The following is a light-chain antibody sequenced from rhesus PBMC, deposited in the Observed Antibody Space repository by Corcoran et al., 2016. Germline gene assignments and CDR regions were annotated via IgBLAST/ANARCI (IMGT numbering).Light chain of an antibody. J-gene: IGKJ2*01. CDR2: KSS. Sequence: DIQMTQSPSSLSASVGDRVTITCRASENVNNYLNWYKQKQGKAPKFLIYKSSPLQSGVPSRFSGSGSGTDYTFAISSLRPEDVATYYCQNGYGAPPSFGQGTKVEIK. V-gene: IGKV1-74*01. CDR1: ENVNNY. CDR3: QNGYGAPPS.